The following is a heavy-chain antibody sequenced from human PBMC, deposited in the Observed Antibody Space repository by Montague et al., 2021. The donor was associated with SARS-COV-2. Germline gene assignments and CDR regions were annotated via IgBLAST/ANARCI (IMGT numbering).Heavy chain of an antibody. CDR1: GFTFSSYE. V-gene: IGHV3-48*03. CDR3: ARGHFDWFALEYYYYYGMDV. CDR2: ISSSGSTI. Sequence: SLRLSCAASGFTFSSYEMNWVRQAPGKGLEWVSYISSSGSTIYYADSVKGRFTISRDNAKNSLYLQMNSLRAEDTAVYYCARGHFDWFALEYYYYYGMDVWGQGTTVTVSS. J-gene: IGHJ6*02. D-gene: IGHD3-9*01.